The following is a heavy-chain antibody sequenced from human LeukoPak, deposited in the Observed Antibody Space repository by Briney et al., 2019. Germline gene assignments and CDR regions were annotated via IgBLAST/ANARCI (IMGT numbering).Heavy chain of an antibody. D-gene: IGHD2-2*01. V-gene: IGHV3-21*04. CDR2: ISSSSSYI. J-gene: IGHJ5*02. Sequence: GRSLRLSCAASGFTFSSYSMNWVRQAPGKGLEWVSSISSSSSYIYYADSVKGRFTISRDNAKNSLYLQMNSLRAEDTAVYYCAPGSSTSHFDPWGQGTLVTVSS. CDR1: GFTFSSYS. CDR3: APGSSTSHFDP.